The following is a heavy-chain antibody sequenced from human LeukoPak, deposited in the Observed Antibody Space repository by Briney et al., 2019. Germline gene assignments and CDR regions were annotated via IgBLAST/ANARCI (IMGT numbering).Heavy chain of an antibody. CDR1: GGSVSSGNYY. Sequence: PSETLSLTCTVSGGSVSSGNYYWSWIRQPPGKGLEWIGEINHSGSTNYNPSLKSRVTISVDTSKNQFSLKLSSVTAADTAVYYCARVGGRLIDYWGQGTLVTVSS. J-gene: IGHJ4*02. CDR2: INHSGST. CDR3: ARVGGRLIDY. D-gene: IGHD2-8*01. V-gene: IGHV4-39*07.